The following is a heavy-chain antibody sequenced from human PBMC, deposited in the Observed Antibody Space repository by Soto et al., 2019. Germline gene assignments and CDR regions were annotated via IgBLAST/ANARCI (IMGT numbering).Heavy chain of an antibody. J-gene: IGHJ4*02. V-gene: IGHV3-23*01. CDR1: GFTFNRDG. Sequence: GGSLRLSCAASGFTFNRDGMSWVRQAPGKGLEWVSLITDNGGRTYYADSVKGRFAISRDNTKNTLFLQMNSLRAEDTAVYYCAKERATTTAFDYWGQGALVTVSS. CDR3: AKERATTTAFDY. CDR2: ITDNGGRT. D-gene: IGHD4-17*01.